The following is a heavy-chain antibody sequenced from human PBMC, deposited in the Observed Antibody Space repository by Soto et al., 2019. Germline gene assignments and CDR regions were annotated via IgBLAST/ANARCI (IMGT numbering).Heavy chain of an antibody. CDR2: IKQDGSEK. J-gene: IGHJ6*02. V-gene: IGHV3-7*01. Sequence: GGSLRLSCAASGFTFSSYWMSWVRQAPGKGLEWVANIKQDGSEKYYVDSVKGRSTISRDNAKNSLYLQMNSLRAEDTAVYYCARGNLGATPSKEYYYYYGMEVWGQGTTVTVSS. CDR3: ARGNLGATPSKEYYYYYGMEV. CDR1: GFTFSSYW. D-gene: IGHD1-26*01.